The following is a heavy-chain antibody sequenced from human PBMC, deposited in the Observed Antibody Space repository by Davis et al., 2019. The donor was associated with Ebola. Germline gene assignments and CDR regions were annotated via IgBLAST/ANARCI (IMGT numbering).Heavy chain of an antibody. Sequence: GESLKISCKASGYSFTNNWITWVRQMPGKGLEWMGRINPSDSNTNYSPSFQGHVTISVDKSISTAYLQWSSLKASDTAMYYCARQIVVVVAASKTGRFDPWGQGTLVTVSS. D-gene: IGHD2-15*01. J-gene: IGHJ5*02. CDR3: ARQIVVVVAASKTGRFDP. CDR1: GYSFTNNW. V-gene: IGHV5-10-1*01. CDR2: INPSDSNT.